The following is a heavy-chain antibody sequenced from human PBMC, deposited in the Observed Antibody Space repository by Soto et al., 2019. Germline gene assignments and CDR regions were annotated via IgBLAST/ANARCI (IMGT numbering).Heavy chain of an antibody. J-gene: IGHJ5*02. D-gene: IGHD3-22*01. Sequence: PGGSLRLSCAASGFTFSSYAMSWVRQAPGKGLEWVSAISGSGGSTYYADSVKGRFTISRDNSKNTLYLQMNSLRAEDTAVYYCAKLAYYDSSGYYNNWFDPWGQGTLVTVSS. CDR3: AKLAYYDSSGYYNNWFDP. CDR1: GFTFSSYA. CDR2: ISGSGGST. V-gene: IGHV3-23*01.